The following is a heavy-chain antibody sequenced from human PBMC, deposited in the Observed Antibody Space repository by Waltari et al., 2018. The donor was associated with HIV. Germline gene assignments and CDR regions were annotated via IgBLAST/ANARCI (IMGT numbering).Heavy chain of an antibody. V-gene: IGHV4-59*01. Sequence: QVHLQESGPGLVKPSETLSLTCTVSGGSISTYYWSWIRQPPGKGLEWIAYIYYSGSTDYNPSLKSRVTMSVDTSMNHFSLRLSSVTAADTAVYYCARGFRGSGFSLRYYYYMDVWGKGTTVTVSS. CDR2: IYYSGST. J-gene: IGHJ6*03. D-gene: IGHD3-22*01. CDR3: ARGFRGSGFSLRYYYYMDV. CDR1: GGSISTYY.